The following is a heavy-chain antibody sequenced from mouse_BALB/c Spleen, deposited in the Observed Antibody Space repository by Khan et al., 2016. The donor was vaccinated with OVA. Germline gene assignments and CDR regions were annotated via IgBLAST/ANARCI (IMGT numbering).Heavy chain of an antibody. CDR1: GFTFSSYV. Sequence: EVELVESGGDLVKPGGSLKLSCAVSGFTFSSYVMSWVRQTPERRLEWVASISSGGTTASPDSVKGRFTISRDNARNNMYLQMSSLRSEDTAIYYCAREAYRYYEYYFDSWGQGTTLTVSS. CDR3: AREAYRYYEYYFDS. J-gene: IGHJ2*01. V-gene: IGHV5-6-5*01. D-gene: IGHD2-14*01. CDR2: ISSGGTT.